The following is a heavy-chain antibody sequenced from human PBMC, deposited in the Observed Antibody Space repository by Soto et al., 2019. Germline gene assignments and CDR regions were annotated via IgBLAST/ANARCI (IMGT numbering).Heavy chain of an antibody. J-gene: IGHJ4*02. CDR1: GGSISSGGYS. CDR2: IYHSGST. D-gene: IGHD3-10*01. V-gene: IGHV4-30-2*01. Sequence: QLQLQESGSGLVKPSQTLSLTCAVSGGSISSGGYSWSWIRQPPGKGLEWIGYIYHSGSTYYNPSRQRRVTISVYRSKNQFSRKLCSLTAADTAVYYCARENNVLPGGYFDYWGQGTLVTVSS. CDR3: ARENNVLPGGYFDY.